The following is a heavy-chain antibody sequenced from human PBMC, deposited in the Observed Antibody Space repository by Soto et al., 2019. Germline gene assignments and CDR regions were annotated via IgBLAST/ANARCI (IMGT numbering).Heavy chain of an antibody. CDR2: TYYRSKWHY. CDR3: ARTLRGSGVKYCDD. V-gene: IGHV6-1*01. Sequence: SQTLSLTCAISGDSVSNNSVAWNWVRQSPSRGLEWLGRTYYRSKWHYDYAPSVRSRITINPDTSKNHFSLQLNSVSPEDAAVYYCARTLRGSGVKYCDDWGQGNMVSVSS. D-gene: IGHD3-16*01. CDR1: GDSVSNNSVA. J-gene: IGHJ4*02.